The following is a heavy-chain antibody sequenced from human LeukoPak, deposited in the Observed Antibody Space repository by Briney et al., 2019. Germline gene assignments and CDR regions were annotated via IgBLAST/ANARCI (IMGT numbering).Heavy chain of an antibody. V-gene: IGHV3-23*01. CDR3: AKDPNRYFYDRDGYVAC. Sequence: GGSLRLSCAASGFTFRNYSMSWVRQAPGKGLEWVSSISDSGRSTYYADSVKGRFTISRDNSKNTLYLEINSLRADDTAVYYCAKDPNRYFYDRDGYVACWGQGTLSTVSS. CDR1: GFTFRNYS. J-gene: IGHJ4*02. D-gene: IGHD3-22*01. CDR2: ISDSGRST.